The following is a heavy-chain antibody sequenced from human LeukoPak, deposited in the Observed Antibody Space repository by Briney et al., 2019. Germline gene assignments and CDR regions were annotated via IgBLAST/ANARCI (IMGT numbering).Heavy chain of an antibody. CDR3: ARPRGSGYYPHY. D-gene: IGHD3-22*01. CDR1: GYTFTSYD. V-gene: IGHV1-2*02. Sequence: ASVKVSCKASGYTFTSYDINWVRQAPGQGLEWMGWINPNSGGTNYAQKFQGRVTMTRDTSISTAYMELSRLRSDDTAVYYCARPRGSGYYPHYWGQGTLVTVSS. CDR2: INPNSGGT. J-gene: IGHJ4*02.